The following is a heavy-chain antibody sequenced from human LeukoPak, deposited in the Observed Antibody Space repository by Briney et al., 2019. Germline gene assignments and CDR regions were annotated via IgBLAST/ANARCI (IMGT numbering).Heavy chain of an antibody. CDR1: GFIFSLYC. J-gene: IGHJ4*02. D-gene: IGHD2-21*01. CDR2: ICPDGTGI. V-gene: IGHV3-74*01. CDR3: VREFRSADY. Sequence: GGSLRLSCAASGFIFSLYCMHWVRQAPGKGPMWVSRICPDGTGISYADSVKARFTTSRDNAKNTVYLQMNGLREEDTAVYYCVREFRSADYWGQGTLVTVSS.